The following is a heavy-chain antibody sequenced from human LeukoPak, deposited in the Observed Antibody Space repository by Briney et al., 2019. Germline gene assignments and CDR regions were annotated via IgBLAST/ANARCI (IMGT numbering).Heavy chain of an antibody. J-gene: IGHJ4*02. CDR3: AADPSYSSGYRYYFDY. Sequence: SVKVSCKTSGFTFISSAVQWVRQARGQRLEWIGWIVVGSGNTNYAQKFQERVTITRDMSTSTAYMELSSLRSEDTAVYYCAADPSYSSGYRYYFDYWAREPWSPSP. CDR2: IVVGSGNT. CDR1: GFTFISSA. D-gene: IGHD3-22*01. V-gene: IGHV1-58*01.